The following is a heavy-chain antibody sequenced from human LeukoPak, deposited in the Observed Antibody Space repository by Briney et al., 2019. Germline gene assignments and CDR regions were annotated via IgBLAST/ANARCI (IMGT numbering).Heavy chain of an antibody. CDR2: ITGSGGTI. V-gene: IGHV3-69-1*02. D-gene: IGHD4-17*01. J-gene: IGHJ2*01. CDR3: ARHYGDYSIDI. Sequence: GGSLRLSCAASGFTFSDYVMNWVRQAPGEGLEWVSTITGSGGTIYYADSVKGRFTISRDNAKNSLYLQMNSLRAEDTAVYYCARHYGDYSIDIWGRGTLVTVSS. CDR1: GFTFSDYV.